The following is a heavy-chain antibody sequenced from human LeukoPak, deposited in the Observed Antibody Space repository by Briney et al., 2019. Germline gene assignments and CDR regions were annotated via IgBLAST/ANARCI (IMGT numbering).Heavy chain of an antibody. D-gene: IGHD5-12*01. V-gene: IGHV1-69*13. CDR3: ARGIVATIEPTDAFDI. Sequence: GASVKVSFKASGGTFIIYAISWVRQAPGQGLEWMGGIIPIFGTANYAQKFQGRVTITADESTSTAYMELSSLRSEDTAVYYCARGIVATIEPTDAFDIWGQGTMVTVSS. CDR2: IIPIFGTA. J-gene: IGHJ3*02. CDR1: GGTFIIYA.